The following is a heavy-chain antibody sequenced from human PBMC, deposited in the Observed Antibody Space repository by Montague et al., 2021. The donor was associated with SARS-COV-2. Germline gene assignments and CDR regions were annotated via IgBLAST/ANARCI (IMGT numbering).Heavy chain of an antibody. D-gene: IGHD3-22*01. CDR2: IYYSGGT. J-gene: IGHJ4*02. V-gene: IGHV4-59*01. CDR1: GGSISGYY. CDR3: ARLGTRLDDYDGSGYFDY. Sequence: SETLSLTCSVSGGSISGYYWSWIRQPPGKGLGWIGYIYYSGGTNYNPSLKSRVTISVDTSKNQFSLELSSVTAADTAMYYCARLGTRLDDYDGSGYFDYWGQGALVIVSS.